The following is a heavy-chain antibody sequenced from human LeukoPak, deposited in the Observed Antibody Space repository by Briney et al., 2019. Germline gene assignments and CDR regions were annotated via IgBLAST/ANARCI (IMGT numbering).Heavy chain of an antibody. CDR2: INHSGST. CDR1: GGSFSGYY. CDR3: ARVRGYSGTDY. D-gene: IGHD6-13*01. V-gene: IGHV4-34*01. Sequence: SETLSLTCAVYGGSFSGYYWSWIRQPPGKGLEWIGEINHSGSTNYNPSLKSRVTISVDTSKNQFSLKLSSVTAADTAVYYCARVRGYSGTDYWGQGTLVTVSS. J-gene: IGHJ4*02.